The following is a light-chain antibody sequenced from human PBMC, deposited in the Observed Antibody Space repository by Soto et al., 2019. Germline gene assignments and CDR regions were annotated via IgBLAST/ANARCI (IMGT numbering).Light chain of an antibody. J-gene: IGLJ1*01. CDR1: SSDVGTYNF. Sequence: QSVLTQPASVSGSPGQSITISCTGTSSDVGTYNFVSWFQQHPGEAPKLMIYEVSKRPSGVSNRFSGSKSGNTASLTISGLQAEDEADYYCCSYVGSNYVFGTGTKVPVL. CDR2: EVS. V-gene: IGLV2-23*02. CDR3: CSYVGSNYV.